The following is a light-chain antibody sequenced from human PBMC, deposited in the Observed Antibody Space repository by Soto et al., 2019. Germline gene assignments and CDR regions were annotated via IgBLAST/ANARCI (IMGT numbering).Light chain of an antibody. V-gene: IGLV2-14*03. CDR2: EVI. CDR3: SSYSLSTAYL. CDR1: SSDIGAHNF. J-gene: IGLJ1*01. Sequence: QSVLTQPASVSGSPGQAITVSCSGTSSDIGAHNFVSWYQQHPGKAPKLIIYEVINRPSGVSDRFSGSKSGNTASLTISGLQSEDEADYFCSSYSLSTAYLFGTGTKVTVL.